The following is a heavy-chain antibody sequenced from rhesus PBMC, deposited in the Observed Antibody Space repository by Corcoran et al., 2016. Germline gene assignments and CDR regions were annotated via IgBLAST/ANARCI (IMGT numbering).Heavy chain of an antibody. D-gene: IGHD6-31*01. J-gene: IGHJ4*01. CDR2: ISYSVST. CDR3: AREGGYSSGWVDY. Sequence: QVQLQESGPGLVKPSETLSLTCAVSGYSISSGYGWSWIRKPPGKGLEWIGYISYSVSTSYNPSLKSRVTIARDTSQNQFSLKLGSVTAADTAVYYCAREGGYSSGWVDYWGQGVLVTVSS. V-gene: IGHV4-122*02. CDR1: GYSISSGYG.